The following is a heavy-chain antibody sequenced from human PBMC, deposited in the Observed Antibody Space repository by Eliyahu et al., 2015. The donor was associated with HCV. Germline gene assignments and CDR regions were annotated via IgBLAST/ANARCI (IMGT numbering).Heavy chain of an antibody. CDR3: ATNTLSSSWRWFDP. Sequence: QVQLQESGPGLVXPSQTLSLXCNVSGGXFSSGGSHWSWXRQHPGKGLEWIGYINYSGSTYYNPXLKSRVTISLDTSKNQFSLKLSSVTAADTAVYFCATNTLSSSWRWFDPWGQGTLVTVSS. CDR1: GGXFSSGGSH. J-gene: IGHJ5*02. CDR2: INYSGST. V-gene: IGHV4-31*03. D-gene: IGHD6-13*01.